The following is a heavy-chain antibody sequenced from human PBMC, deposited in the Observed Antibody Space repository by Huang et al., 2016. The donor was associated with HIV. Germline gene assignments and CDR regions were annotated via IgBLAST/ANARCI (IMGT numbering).Heavy chain of an antibody. Sequence: QVQLQQWGAGLLKPSETLSLTCAVYGGSFRGYYWSWIRQSPGKGRGWLGEINQCGSNNYNPSLKSLLTISVDTSKNQFSLKLSSVTAADTAVYYCARERMMSWLDDHDAFDIWGQGTMVTVSS. V-gene: IGHV4-34*01. CDR3: ARERMMSWLDDHDAFDI. CDR1: GGSFRGYY. CDR2: INQCGSN. J-gene: IGHJ3*02. D-gene: IGHD1-1*01.